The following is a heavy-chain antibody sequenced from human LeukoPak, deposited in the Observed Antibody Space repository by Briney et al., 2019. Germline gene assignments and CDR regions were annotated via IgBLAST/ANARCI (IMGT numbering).Heavy chain of an antibody. J-gene: IGHJ6*02. V-gene: IGHV3-21*05. CDR3: ARDDFDWSPRGDYYYYGMDV. CDR1: GFPLNSHH. CDR2: ISSSSSYI. Sequence: GGSLRLSCAASGFPLNSHHMNWVRQAPGKGLEWVSYISSSSSYIYYADSVKGRFTISRDDAKNSLYLQMNSLRAEDTAVYYCARDDFDWSPRGDYYYYGMDVWGQGTTVTVSS. D-gene: IGHD3-9*01.